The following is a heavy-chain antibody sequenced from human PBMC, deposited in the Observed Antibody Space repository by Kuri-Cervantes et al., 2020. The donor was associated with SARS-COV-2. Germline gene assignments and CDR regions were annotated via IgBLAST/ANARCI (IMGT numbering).Heavy chain of an antibody. CDR1: GFTFSSYG. J-gene: IGHJ4*02. D-gene: IGHD2-2*01. CDR3: ISRLRAGRLLFIDY. V-gene: IGHV3-30*02. CDR2: IRYDGSNK. Sequence: GESLKISCAASGFTFSSYGMHWVRQAPGKGLEWVAFIRYDGSNKYYADPVKGRFTISRDNSKNTLYLQMNSLRAEDTAVYYCISRLRAGRLLFIDYWGQGTLVTVSS.